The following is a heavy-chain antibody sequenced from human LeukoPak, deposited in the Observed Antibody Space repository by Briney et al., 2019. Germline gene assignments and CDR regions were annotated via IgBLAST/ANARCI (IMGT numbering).Heavy chain of an antibody. D-gene: IGHD3-10*01. CDR2: IFYSGST. J-gene: IGHJ3*02. V-gene: IGHV4-59*02. Sequence: PSETLSLTCTVSGGSVSNYYWSWIRQPLGKGLEWIGNIFYSGSTYYSPSLKSRVTISLDTSRNQFSLKLNSVTAADTAVYYCAKSNGYGLVDIWGQGTMVTVSS. CDR3: AKSNGYGLVDI. CDR1: GGSVSNYY.